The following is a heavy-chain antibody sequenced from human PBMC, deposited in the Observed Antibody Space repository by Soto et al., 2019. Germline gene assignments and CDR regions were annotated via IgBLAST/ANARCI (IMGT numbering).Heavy chain of an antibody. D-gene: IGHD6-13*01. CDR2: IYYSGST. J-gene: IGHJ3*02. CDR3: ASQLNSSSCYIDAFDI. Sequence: SETLSLTCTVSGGSISSGGYYWSWIRQHPGKGLEWIGYIYYSGSTYYNPSLKSRVTISVDTSKNQFSLKLSSVTAADTAVYYCASQLNSSSCYIDAFDIWGQGTMVTVSS. CDR1: GGSISSGGYY. V-gene: IGHV4-31*03.